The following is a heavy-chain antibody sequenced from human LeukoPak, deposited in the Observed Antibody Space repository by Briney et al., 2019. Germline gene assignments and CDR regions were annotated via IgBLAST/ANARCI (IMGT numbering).Heavy chain of an antibody. D-gene: IGHD2-21*02. J-gene: IGHJ4*02. CDR1: GFTFSAC. CDR2: ITYSSGNT. V-gene: IGHV3-23*01. Sequence: GGSLRLSCAASGFTFSACMSWFRQAPGKGLEWVSAITYSSGNTYYADSVKGRFTISRDNSKNTLYLQMNSLRAVDTALYYCAKDGTGCGGDCYSDYWGQGTLVTVSS. CDR3: AKDGTGCGGDCYSDY.